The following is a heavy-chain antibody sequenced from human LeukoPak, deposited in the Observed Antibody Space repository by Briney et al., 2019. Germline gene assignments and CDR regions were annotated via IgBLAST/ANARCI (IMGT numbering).Heavy chain of an antibody. J-gene: IGHJ4*02. D-gene: IGHD2-15*01. CDR1: GFTFSSYG. Sequence: PGRSLRPSCAASGFTFSSYGMHWVRQAPGKGLEWVAVIWYDGSNKYYADSVKGRFTISRDNSKNTLYLQMNSLRAEDTAVYYCAREDSGGSCHYWGQGTLVTVSS. CDR3: AREDSGGSCHY. V-gene: IGHV3-33*01. CDR2: IWYDGSNK.